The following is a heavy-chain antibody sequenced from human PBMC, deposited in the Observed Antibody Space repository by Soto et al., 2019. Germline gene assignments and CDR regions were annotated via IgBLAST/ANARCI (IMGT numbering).Heavy chain of an antibody. D-gene: IGHD5-18*01. CDR2: ISAYNGNT. CDR3: ARDSPILTTTAMDSDFDY. Sequence: QVQLVQSGAEVKKPGASVKVSCKASGYTFTSYGISWVRQAPGQGLEWMGWISAYNGNTNYAQKLQGRVTMTTDTSTSTAYMERRSLRSDDTAVYYCARDSPILTTTAMDSDFDYWGQGTLVTVSS. V-gene: IGHV1-18*01. CDR1: GYTFTSYG. J-gene: IGHJ4*02.